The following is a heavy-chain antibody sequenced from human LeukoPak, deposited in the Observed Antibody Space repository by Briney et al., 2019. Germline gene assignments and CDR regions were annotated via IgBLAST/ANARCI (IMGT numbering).Heavy chain of an antibody. D-gene: IGHD6-6*01. CDR2: ISAYNGNT. V-gene: IGHV1-18*01. J-gene: IGHJ5*02. CDR1: GYTFTTYG. Sequence: GASVKVSCKASGYTFTTYGINWVRQAPGQGLEWMGWISAYNGNTNYAQKFQDRVTMTTDTSTSTAYIELRSLRSDDTAVYYCARDLIAVRPGWFDPWGQGTLVTVSS. CDR3: ARDLIAVRPGWFDP.